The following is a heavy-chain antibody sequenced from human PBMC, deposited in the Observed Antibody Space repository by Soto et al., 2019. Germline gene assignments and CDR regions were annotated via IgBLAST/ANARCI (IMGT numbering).Heavy chain of an antibody. J-gene: IGHJ4*02. CDR1: GFTFSSYA. D-gene: IGHD3-22*01. CDR2: ISGSGGST. Sequence: GGSLRLSCAASGFTFSSYAMSWVRQAPGKGLEWVSAISGSGGSTYYADSVKGRFTISRDNSKNTLYLQMNSLRAEDTAVYYCAAVGGYYYDSSGYYWFDYWGQGTLVTVSS. V-gene: IGHV3-23*01. CDR3: AAVGGYYYDSSGYYWFDY.